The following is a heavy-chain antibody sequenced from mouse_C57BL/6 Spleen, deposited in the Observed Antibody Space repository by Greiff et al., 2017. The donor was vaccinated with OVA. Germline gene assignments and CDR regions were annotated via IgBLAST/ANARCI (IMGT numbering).Heavy chain of an antibody. CDR2: FHPYNDDT. Sequence: QVQLKESGAELVKPGASVKMSCKASGYTFTTYPIEWMKQNHGKSLEWIGNFHPYNDDTKYNEKFKGKATLTVEKSSSTVYLELSRLTSDDSAVYYCARGFPYGSSYYFDYWGQGTTLTVSS. CDR1: GYTFTTYP. J-gene: IGHJ2*01. CDR3: ARGFPYGSSYYFDY. D-gene: IGHD1-1*01. V-gene: IGHV1-47*01.